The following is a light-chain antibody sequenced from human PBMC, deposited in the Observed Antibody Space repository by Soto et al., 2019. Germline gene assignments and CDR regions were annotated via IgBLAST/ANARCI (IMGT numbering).Light chain of an antibody. J-gene: IGLJ3*02. V-gene: IGLV2-11*01. Sequence: QSALTQPRSVSGSPGQSVTISCTGTNSDVGGYNYVSWYQQYSGKAPKLMISGVSERPSGVPDRFSASKSGNTASLTISGLQAEDEADYYCCSYVDTDTWVFGGGTKVTVL. CDR2: GVS. CDR1: NSDVGGYNY. CDR3: CSYVDTDTWV.